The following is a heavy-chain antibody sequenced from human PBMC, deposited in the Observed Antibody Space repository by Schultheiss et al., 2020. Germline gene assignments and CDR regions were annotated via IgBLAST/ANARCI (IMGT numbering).Heavy chain of an antibody. CDR3: ARRGDGYNSYGLDY. D-gene: IGHD5-24*01. V-gene: IGHV4-39*01. Sequence: SETLSLTCTVSGGSISSSSYYWGWIRQPPGKGLEWIGSIYYSGSTYYNPSLKSRVTISVDTSKNQFSLKLSSVTAADTAVYYCARRGDGYNSYGLDYWGQGTLVNGSS. CDR2: IYYSGST. J-gene: IGHJ4*02. CDR1: GGSISSSSYY.